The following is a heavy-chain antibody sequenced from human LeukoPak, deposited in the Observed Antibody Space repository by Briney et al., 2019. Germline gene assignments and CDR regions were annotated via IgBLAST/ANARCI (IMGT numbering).Heavy chain of an antibody. CDR2: INHSGST. CDR1: GGSFSGYY. V-gene: IGHV4-34*01. CDR3: ARGGRGSYQDY. Sequence: PSETLSLTCAVYGGSFSGYYWSWIPQPPGKGLEWIGEINHSGSTNYNPSLKSRVTISVDTSKNQFSLKLSSVTAADTAVYYCARGGRGSYQDYWGQGTLVTVSS. D-gene: IGHD1-26*01. J-gene: IGHJ4*02.